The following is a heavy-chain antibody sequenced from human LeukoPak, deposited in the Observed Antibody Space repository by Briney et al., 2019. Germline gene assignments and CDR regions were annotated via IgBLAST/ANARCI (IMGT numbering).Heavy chain of an antibody. J-gene: IGHJ3*02. Sequence: SETLSLTCTVSGYSISSGYYWGWIRQPPGKGLEWIGSIYHSGSTYYNPSLKSRVTISVDTSKNQFSLKLSSVTAADTAVYYCARAPITMIVVVITGFAFDIWGQGTMVTVSS. CDR2: IYHSGST. CDR1: GYSISSGYY. V-gene: IGHV4-38-2*02. CDR3: ARAPITMIVVVITGFAFDI. D-gene: IGHD3-22*01.